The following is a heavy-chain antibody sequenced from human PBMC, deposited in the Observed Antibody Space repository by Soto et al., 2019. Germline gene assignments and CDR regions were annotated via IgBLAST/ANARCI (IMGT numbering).Heavy chain of an antibody. CDR3: ARMTTVTTGGAFDI. Sequence: SETLSLTCTVSCGSISSGGYYWSWIRQHPGKGLEWIGYIYYSGSTYYNPSLKSRVTISVDTSKNQFSLKLSSVTAADTAVYYCARMTTVTTGGAFDIWGQGTMVTVSS. CDR1: CGSISSGGYY. D-gene: IGHD4-17*01. CDR2: IYYSGST. J-gene: IGHJ3*02. V-gene: IGHV4-31*03.